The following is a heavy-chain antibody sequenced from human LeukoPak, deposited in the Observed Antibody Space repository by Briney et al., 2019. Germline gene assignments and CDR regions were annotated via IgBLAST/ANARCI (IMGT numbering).Heavy chain of an antibody. CDR3: ARQGLWDDSTCYRALDI. D-gene: IGHD3-22*01. CDR1: GFTLSNYW. Sequence: GGSLRLSCAASGFTLSNYWLSWVRQAPGKGLEWVASIKQDGSQKHYVDSVKGRFTISRDNAKNSLYLQMNSLGAEDTAVYYCARQGLWDDSTCYRALDIWGQGTMVTVSS. J-gene: IGHJ3*02. CDR2: IKQDGSQK. V-gene: IGHV3-7*01.